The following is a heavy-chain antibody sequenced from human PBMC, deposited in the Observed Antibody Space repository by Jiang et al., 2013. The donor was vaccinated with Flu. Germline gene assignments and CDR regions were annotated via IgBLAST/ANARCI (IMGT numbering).Heavy chain of an antibody. D-gene: IGHD2-2*01. CDR3: ARDLTYCSSTSCQHNWFDP. Sequence: GSGLVKPSQTLSLTCTVSGGSISSGGYYWSWIRQHPGKGLEWIGYIYYSGSTYYNPSLKSRVTISVDTSKNQFSLKLSSVTAADTAVYYCARDLTYCSSTSCQHNWFDPWGQGTPGHRLL. CDR1: GGSISSGGYY. V-gene: IGHV4-31*03. CDR2: IYYSGST. J-gene: IGHJ5*02.